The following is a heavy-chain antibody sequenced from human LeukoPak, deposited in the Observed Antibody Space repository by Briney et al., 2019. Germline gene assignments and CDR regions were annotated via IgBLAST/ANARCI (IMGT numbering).Heavy chain of an antibody. CDR3: ATKDVAAAGTPFDY. V-gene: IGHV4-34*01. CDR2: INHSGST. D-gene: IGHD2-15*01. Sequence: SETLSLTCAVYGGSFSGYYWSWIRQPPGKGLEWIGEINHSGSTNYNPSLKSRVIISVDKSENQFSLKLTSVTAAGTAVYYCATKDVAAAGTPFDYWGQGTLVTVSS. J-gene: IGHJ4*02. CDR1: GGSFSGYY.